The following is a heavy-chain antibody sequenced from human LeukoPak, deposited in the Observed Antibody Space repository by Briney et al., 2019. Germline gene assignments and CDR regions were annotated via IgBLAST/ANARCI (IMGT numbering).Heavy chain of an antibody. V-gene: IGHV4-59*01. Sequence: SETLSLTCTVSGGSISSYYWSWIRQPPGKGLEWIGYIYYSGSTNYNPSLKGRVTISVDTSKNQFSLKLSSVTAADTAVYYCARGDSSGYYYRGNYFDYWGQGPLVTVSS. CDR2: IYYSGST. CDR3: ARGDSSGYYYRGNYFDY. D-gene: IGHD3-22*01. CDR1: GGSISSYY. J-gene: IGHJ4*02.